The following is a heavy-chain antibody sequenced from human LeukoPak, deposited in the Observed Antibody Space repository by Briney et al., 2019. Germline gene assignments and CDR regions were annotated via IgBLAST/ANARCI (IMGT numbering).Heavy chain of an antibody. CDR2: IYHSGST. CDR1: GGSISSGGYS. V-gene: IGHV4-30-2*01. D-gene: IGHD3-10*01. J-gene: IGHJ5*01. CDR3: ARSRQASGLFNS. Sequence: SQTLSLTCTVSGGSISSGGYSWSWIRQPPGKGREWIGYIYHSGSTYYNPSLKSRFTISVDRPKNQFFLNVTSLTAADTAVYFCARSRQASGLFNSWGQGTLVVVSS.